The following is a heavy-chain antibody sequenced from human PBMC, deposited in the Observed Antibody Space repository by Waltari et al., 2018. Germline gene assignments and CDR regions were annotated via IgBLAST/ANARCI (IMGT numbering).Heavy chain of an antibody. CDR2: IFTTGTT. CDR1: GFRVSSIY. J-gene: IGHJ6*02. D-gene: IGHD3-10*01. Sequence: EVQVVESGGGLIQPGGSLRLSCSASGFRVSSIYMTWVRQPPGKGLEWVSVIFTTGTTYYADSGKGRFTISRDNSKNTLYLQMDSLRVEDTAVYYCVRDRGSGMDVWGQGTTVTVSS. V-gene: IGHV3-53*01. CDR3: VRDRGSGMDV.